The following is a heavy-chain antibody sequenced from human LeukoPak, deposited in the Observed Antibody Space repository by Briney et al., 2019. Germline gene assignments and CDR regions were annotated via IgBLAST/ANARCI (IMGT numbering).Heavy chain of an antibody. CDR1: GYAFSSYG. D-gene: IGHD5-12*01. V-gene: IGHV1-18*01. J-gene: IGHJ4*02. CDR2: ISAYNGNT. CDR3: ARDQGIYNHRIIDS. Sequence: ASLKVSCKASGYAFSSYGISWVRQSPGQGLEWMGWISAYNGNTNFAQEFQGRVTMTTDTSTSTASMELRSLRSDDTAVYYCARDQGIYNHRIIDSWGQGTLVTVSS.